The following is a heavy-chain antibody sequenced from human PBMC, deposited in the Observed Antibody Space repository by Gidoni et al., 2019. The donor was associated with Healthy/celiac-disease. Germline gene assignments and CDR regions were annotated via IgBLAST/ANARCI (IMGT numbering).Heavy chain of an antibody. D-gene: IGHD2-15*01. CDR3: ARGKHRRHCSGGSCYSYYYGMDV. CDR1: GGSFGGYS. V-gene: IGHV4-34*01. CDR2: SNRSGST. Sequence: QVQLQQWGAGLLKPPETMSLSCAVHGGSFGGYSLRWIRQSPGKGLEWIGESNRSGSTNYNPSLKSRVTILVDTSKNQSSLKLSSVTAADTAVYYCARGKHRRHCSGGSCYSYYYGMDVWGQGTTVTVSS. J-gene: IGHJ6*02.